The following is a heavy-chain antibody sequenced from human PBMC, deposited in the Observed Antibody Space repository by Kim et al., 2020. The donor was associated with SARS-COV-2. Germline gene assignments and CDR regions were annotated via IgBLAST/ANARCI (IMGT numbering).Heavy chain of an antibody. J-gene: IGHJ6*02. D-gene: IGHD6-25*01. V-gene: IGHV4-59*01. CDR2: T. Sequence: TNYNPSLKSRVTISVDTYKNQFSLKLSSVTAADTAVYYCARDKVAAEKYGMDVWGQGTTVTVSS. CDR3: ARDKVAAEKYGMDV.